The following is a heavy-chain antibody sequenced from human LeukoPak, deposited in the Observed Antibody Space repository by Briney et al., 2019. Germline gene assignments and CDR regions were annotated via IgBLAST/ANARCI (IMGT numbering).Heavy chain of an antibody. J-gene: IGHJ4*02. Sequence: GGSLRLSCAASGFTFSSYSMNWVRQAPGKGLEWVSYISSSSSTIYYADSVKGRFTIPRDNAKNSLYLQMNSLRAEDTAVYYCARDSSRWSGPVLGYWGQGTLVTVSS. V-gene: IGHV3-48*01. CDR3: ARDSSRWSGPVLGY. CDR2: ISSSSSTI. CDR1: GFTFSSYS. D-gene: IGHD3-3*01.